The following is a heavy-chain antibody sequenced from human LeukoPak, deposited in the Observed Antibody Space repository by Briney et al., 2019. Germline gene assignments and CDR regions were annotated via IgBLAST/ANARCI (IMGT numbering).Heavy chain of an antibody. CDR2: IYYSGST. D-gene: IGHD5-24*01. Sequence: KASETLSLTCTVSGGSISNYYWSWIGQPPGKGLEWIGYIYYSGSTNYNPSLKSRVTISVDTSKNQFSLKLTSITAADTAVYYCARVRGGTYNRYFDYWGQGTLVTVSS. CDR3: ARVRGGTYNRYFDY. V-gene: IGHV4-59*01. CDR1: GGSISNYY. J-gene: IGHJ4*02.